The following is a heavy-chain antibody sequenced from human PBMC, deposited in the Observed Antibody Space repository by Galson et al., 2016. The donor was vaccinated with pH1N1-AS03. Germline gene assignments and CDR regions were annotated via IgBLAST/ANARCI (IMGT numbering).Heavy chain of an antibody. V-gene: IGHV6-1*01. D-gene: IGHD4-17*01. CDR2: TYLRSTWYH. CDR3: LRDIYGDPLGE. J-gene: IGHJ1*01. Sequence: CAISGDSVLSDSAAWNWVRQSPSRGLEWLGRTYLRSTWYHDYAESMKSRIIINADTSKNQFSLQLNSVIPEDTAVYYCLRDIYGDPLGEWGQGTLVTVSS. CDR1: GDSVLSDSAA.